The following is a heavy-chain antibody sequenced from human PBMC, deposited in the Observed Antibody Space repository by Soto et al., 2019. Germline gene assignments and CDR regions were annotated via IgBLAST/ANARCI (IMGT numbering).Heavy chain of an antibody. D-gene: IGHD4-4*01. CDR1: GYTFTNHG. Sequence: QVQLVQSGAEVKKPGASVKVSCKASGYTFTNHGISWVRQAPGQGLEWLGWISGHNGNTKYAQRLQGRVTMTTDTSTSTAYRELRSLKSDDTAVYYCARDLYTLAYYFDYWGQGTLVTVSS. J-gene: IGHJ4*02. CDR3: ARDLYTLAYYFDY. V-gene: IGHV1-18*01. CDR2: ISGHNGNT.